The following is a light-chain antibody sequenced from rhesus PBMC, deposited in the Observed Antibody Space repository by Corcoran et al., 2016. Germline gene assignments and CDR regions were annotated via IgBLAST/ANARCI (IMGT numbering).Light chain of an antibody. Sequence: DIQMTQSPSSLSGSVGDRVTITCRASQSINKWLAWYHKTTGKAPKLLIHKTSNLETGVPSRFMGNGSGTDFTLTISSLQPEDIATYYCQQHDTSPWTFGQGTRVEIK. CDR3: QQHDTSPWT. J-gene: IGKJ1*01. V-gene: IGKV1-69*01. CDR2: KTS. CDR1: QSINKW.